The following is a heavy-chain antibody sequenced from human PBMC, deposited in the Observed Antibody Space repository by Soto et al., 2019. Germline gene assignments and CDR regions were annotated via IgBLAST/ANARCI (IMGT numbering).Heavy chain of an antibody. V-gene: IGHV4-34*01. CDR2: INHSGST. CDR1: GGSFSGYY. CDR3: ARSGSGIVGYPYYYDSSGYTRLDY. J-gene: IGHJ4*02. Sequence: QVQLQQWGAGLLKPSETLSLTCAVYGGSFSGYYWSWIRQPPGKGLEWIGEINHSGSTNYNPSLKSRVTISVDTSKNQFSLKLSSVTAADTAVYYCARSGSGIVGYPYYYDSSGYTRLDYWGQGTLVTVSS. D-gene: IGHD3-22*01.